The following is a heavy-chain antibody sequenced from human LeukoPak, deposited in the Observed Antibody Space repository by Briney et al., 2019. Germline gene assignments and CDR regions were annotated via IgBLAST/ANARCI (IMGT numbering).Heavy chain of an antibody. Sequence: ASVKVSCKASGYTFTGYYIHWVRQAPGQGLEWMGWINPNSGGTNYAQKFQGRVTMTRDTSINTAYMELSRLTSDDTAVYYCGRKSAARKTSEFDYWGQGTLVTVSS. CDR2: INPNSGGT. D-gene: IGHD6-6*01. CDR1: GYTFTGYY. J-gene: IGHJ4*02. V-gene: IGHV1-2*02. CDR3: GRKSAARKTSEFDY.